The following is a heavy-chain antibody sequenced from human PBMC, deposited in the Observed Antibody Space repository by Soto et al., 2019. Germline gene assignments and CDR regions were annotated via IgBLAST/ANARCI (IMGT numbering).Heavy chain of an antibody. CDR1: GGSISSGDYY. CDR3: ARDSMGRGRPTAI. D-gene: IGHD3-10*01. Sequence: QVQLKASGPGLVKPSQTLSLSCNVSGGSISSGDYYWSWFRQPPGKGLAWIGYIYYSGTTYSNPPLQRRLSMSAGRWKNEFSLKLASVTATGTAVYYCARDSMGRGRPTAIWGQGTLVIVSS. J-gene: IGHJ4*02. CDR2: IYYSGTT. V-gene: IGHV4-30-4*01.